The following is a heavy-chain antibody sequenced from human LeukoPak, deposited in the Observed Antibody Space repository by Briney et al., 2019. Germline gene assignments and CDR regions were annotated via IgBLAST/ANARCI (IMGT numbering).Heavy chain of an antibody. V-gene: IGHV4-31*03. D-gene: IGHD4-17*01. CDR1: DDSIGRGGYY. CDR2: LYYSGST. J-gene: IGHJ4*02. Sequence: SQTLSLTCTVSDDSIGRGGYYWSWIRQHPGKGLEWIGYLYYSGSTFYSPSLKSRLIISRDTSRNQFSLTLRSVTAADTAVYYCARGDSDYGDGGLDYWGQGTLVIVSS. CDR3: ARGDSDYGDGGLDY.